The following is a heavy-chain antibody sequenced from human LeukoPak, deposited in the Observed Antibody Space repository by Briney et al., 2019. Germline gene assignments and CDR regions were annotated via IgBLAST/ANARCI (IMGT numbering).Heavy chain of an antibody. CDR1: GYTLTELS. CDR2: FDPEDGET. Sequence: AASMKVSCKVSGYTLTELSMHWVRQAPGKGLEWMGGFDPEDGETIYAQKFQGRVTMTEDTSTDTGYMELSSLRSEDTAVYYCATDQRGAGLGFVYGSGSFNGLDVWGQGTTVTVSS. J-gene: IGHJ6*02. D-gene: IGHD3-10*01. V-gene: IGHV1-24*01. CDR3: ATDQRGAGLGFVYGSGSFNGLDV.